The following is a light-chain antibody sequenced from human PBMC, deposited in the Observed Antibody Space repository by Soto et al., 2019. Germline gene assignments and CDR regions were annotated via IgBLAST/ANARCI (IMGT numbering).Light chain of an antibody. CDR3: QQSYSTPRT. CDR2: AAS. CDR1: QSISSY. Sequence: QRTRARCPLSAFVGDRGTITCRASQSISSYLNWYQQKPGKAPKLLIYAASSLQSGVPSRFSGSGSGTDFTLTISSLQPEDFATYYCQQSYSTPRTFGQGTKVDIK. V-gene: IGKV1-39*01. J-gene: IGKJ1*01.